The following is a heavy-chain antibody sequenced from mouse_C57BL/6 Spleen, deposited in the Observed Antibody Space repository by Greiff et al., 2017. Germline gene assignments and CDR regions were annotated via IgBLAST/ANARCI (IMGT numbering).Heavy chain of an antibody. D-gene: IGHD1-1*01. V-gene: IGHV3-6*01. CDR3: ARGSSYEGAMDY. J-gene: IGHJ4*01. CDR1: GYSITSGYY. Sequence: VQLKESGPGLVKPSQSLSLTCSVTGYSITSGYYWNWIRQFPGNKLEWMGYISYDGSNNYNPSLKNRISITRDTSKNQFFLKLNSVTTEDTATYYCARGSSYEGAMDYWGQGTSVTVSS. CDR2: ISYDGSN.